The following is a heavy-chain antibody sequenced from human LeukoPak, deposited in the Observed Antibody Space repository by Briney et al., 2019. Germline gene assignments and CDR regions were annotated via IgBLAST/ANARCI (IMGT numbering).Heavy chain of an antibody. D-gene: IGHD5-24*01. J-gene: IGHJ4*02. CDR2: IKSRTDGGTT. CDR1: GFTFSSAW. V-gene: IGHV3-15*01. CDR3: ATEFYSNGYNF. Sequence: TGGSLRLSCPGSGFTFSSAWMTWVRQIPGKGLEWVGHIKSRTDGGTTDYAAPVKGRFTISRDDSKNTVYLQMNSLKTEDSAVYFCATEFYSNGYNFWGKGTLVIVSS.